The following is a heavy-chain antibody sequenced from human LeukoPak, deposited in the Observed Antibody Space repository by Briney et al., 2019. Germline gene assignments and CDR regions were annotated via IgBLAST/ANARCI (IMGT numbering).Heavy chain of an antibody. CDR1: GFTFSSYW. V-gene: IGHV3-74*01. J-gene: IGHJ3*02. D-gene: IGHD2-15*01. CDR3: ARPTSYCSGGSCYHYDAFDI. Sequence: GSLRLSCAASGFTFSSYWMHWVRQAPGKGLVWVLRINSDGSSTSYADSVKGRFTISRDNAKNTLYLQMNSLRAEDTAVYYCARPTSYCSGGSCYHYDAFDIWGQGTMVTVSS. CDR2: INSDGSST.